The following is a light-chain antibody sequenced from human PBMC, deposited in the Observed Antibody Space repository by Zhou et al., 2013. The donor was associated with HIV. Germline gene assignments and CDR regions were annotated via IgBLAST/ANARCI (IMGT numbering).Light chain of an antibody. V-gene: IGKV1-5*03. CDR2: KAS. J-gene: IGKJ2*01. CDR1: HSISSW. CDR3: QQYNSYST. Sequence: DIQMTQSPSTLSASVGDRVTITCRASHSISSWLAWYQQKPGKAPKLLIYKASSLESGVPSRFSGSGSGTEFTLTISSLQPDVATYYCQQYNSYSTFGQGTKLEIK.